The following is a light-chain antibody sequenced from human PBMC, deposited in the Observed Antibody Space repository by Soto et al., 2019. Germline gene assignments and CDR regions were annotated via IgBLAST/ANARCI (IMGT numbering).Light chain of an antibody. V-gene: IGKV3-15*01. CDR3: HQYGSSLPT. J-gene: IGKJ1*01. CDR2: GAS. CDR1: QSVSSN. Sequence: EIVMTQSPATLSVSPGERATLSCRASQSVSSNLAWYQQKPGQAPRLLIYGASTRATGIPARFSGSGSGTEFTLTISRLEPEDFAVYHCHQYGSSLPTFGQGTKVDIK.